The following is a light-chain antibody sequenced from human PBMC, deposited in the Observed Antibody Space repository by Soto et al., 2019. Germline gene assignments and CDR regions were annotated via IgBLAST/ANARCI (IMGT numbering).Light chain of an antibody. CDR3: QQYRNWPRT. V-gene: IGKV3D-15*01. Sequence: EIVLTQSPGTLSVSPGERVTLSCRASQSVDINLAWYQQKPGQAPRLLIYGASTRAIDMPGRFSGRGSGTEFTLTISSLQSEEFAVYYCQQYRNWPRTVGKGTKVDIK. J-gene: IGKJ1*01. CDR1: QSVDIN. CDR2: GAS.